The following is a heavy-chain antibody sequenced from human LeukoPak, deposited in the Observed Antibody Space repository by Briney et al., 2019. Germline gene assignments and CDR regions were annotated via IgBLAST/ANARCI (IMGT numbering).Heavy chain of an antibody. J-gene: IGHJ4*02. V-gene: IGHV4-39*07. CDR1: GGSISSSSYY. CDR2: IYYSGST. Sequence: PSETLSLTCTVSGGSISSSSYYWGWIRQPPGKGLEWIGSIYYSGSTYYNPSLKSRVTISVDTSKNQFSLKLSSVTAADTAVYYCARLRIAAAGTLDYWGQGTLVTVSS. D-gene: IGHD6-13*01. CDR3: ARLRIAAAGTLDY.